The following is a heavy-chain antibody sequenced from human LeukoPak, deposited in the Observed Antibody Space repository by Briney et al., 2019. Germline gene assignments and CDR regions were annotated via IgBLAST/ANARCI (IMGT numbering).Heavy chain of an antibody. V-gene: IGHV3-21*01. J-gene: IGHJ5*02. CDR1: GFTFSSYS. Sequence: PGGSLRLSCAASGFTFSSYSMNWVRQAPGKGLEWVSSISSSSSYIYYADSVKGRFTISGDNAKNSLYLQMNSLRAEDTAVYYCARAAGGDGGIDPWGQGTLVTVSS. D-gene: IGHD2-21*01. CDR3: ARAAGGDGGIDP. CDR2: ISSSSSYI.